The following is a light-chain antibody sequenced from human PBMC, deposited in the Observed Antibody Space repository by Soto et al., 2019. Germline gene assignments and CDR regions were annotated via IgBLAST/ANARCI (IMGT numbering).Light chain of an antibody. V-gene: IGLV2-23*02. CDR3: CSCTNLDSVL. Sequence: QSVLAQPASVSGSPGQSITISCSGTSSDVGKYDAVSWYQQHPGKAPKFIIYEVTKRPSGISDRFSGSKSGNTASLTISGLQAEDEAHYYCCSCTNLDSVLFGGGTKVTVL. CDR1: SSDVGKYDA. CDR2: EVT. J-gene: IGLJ2*01.